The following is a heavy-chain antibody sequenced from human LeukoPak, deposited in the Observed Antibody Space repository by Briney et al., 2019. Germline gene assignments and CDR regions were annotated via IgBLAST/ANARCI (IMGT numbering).Heavy chain of an antibody. D-gene: IGHD6-13*01. CDR3: ARDLEQQLGSFDY. CDR2: IYYSGST. V-gene: IGHV4-30-2*01. J-gene: IGHJ4*02. Sequence: SQTLSLACTVSGGSISSGGHYWSWIRQPPGKGLEWIGYIYYSGSTYYNPSLKSRVTISVDRSKNQFSLKLSSVTAADTAVYYCARDLEQQLGSFDYWGQGTLVTVSS. CDR1: GGSISSGGHY.